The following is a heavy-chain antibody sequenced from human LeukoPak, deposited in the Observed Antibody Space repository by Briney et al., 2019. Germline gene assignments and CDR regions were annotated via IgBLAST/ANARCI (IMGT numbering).Heavy chain of an antibody. CDR1: GGPFSGYF. Sequence: SETLSLTCAVSGGPFSGYFWSWIRQSSGKGLEWIGETHNSGTTNYNPSLNSRVTISEDTSKNQFYLNLSSVTAADTAVYYCARRYYYNLGSFPFDFWGQGTLVTVSS. D-gene: IGHD3-10*01. CDR3: ARRYYYNLGSFPFDF. V-gene: IGHV4-34*01. CDR2: THNSGTT. J-gene: IGHJ4*02.